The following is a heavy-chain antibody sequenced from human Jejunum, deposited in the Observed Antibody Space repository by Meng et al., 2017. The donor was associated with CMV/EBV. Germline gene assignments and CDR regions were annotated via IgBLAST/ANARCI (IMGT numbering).Heavy chain of an antibody. Sequence: SGCTFSSYWMHWVRQTPGEGLVSISHISRDGTITNYADSVKGRFTISRDNAKSTLFLQMNNLRAEDTALYYCARITAASGTAIYYFDHWGQGTLVTVSS. J-gene: IGHJ4*02. D-gene: IGHD2-21*02. CDR1: GCTFSSYW. CDR3: ARITAASGTAIYYFDH. CDR2: ISRDGTIT. V-gene: IGHV3-74*01.